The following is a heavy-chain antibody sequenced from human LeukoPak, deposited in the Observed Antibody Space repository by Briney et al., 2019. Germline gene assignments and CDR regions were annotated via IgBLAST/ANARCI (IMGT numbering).Heavy chain of an antibody. Sequence: PGGSLRLSCAASGFTFSSYAITWVRQAPGKGLKWVAVISSHGSNKDYADSVKGRFTISRDNSENTLYLQMDSLTTEDTGVYYCAREQGQQWRRFDSWGQGSPVTVSS. D-gene: IGHD6-19*01. CDR3: AREQGQQWRRFDS. CDR1: GFTFSSYA. V-gene: IGHV3-30*04. J-gene: IGHJ4*02. CDR2: ISSHGSNK.